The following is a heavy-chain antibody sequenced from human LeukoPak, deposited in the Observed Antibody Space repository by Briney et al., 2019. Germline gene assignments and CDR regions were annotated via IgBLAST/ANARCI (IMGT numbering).Heavy chain of an antibody. CDR1: GSTFSDYY. D-gene: IGHD2-15*01. Sequence: GGSLRLSCAASGSTFSDYYMSRIRQAPGKGLEWVSYISSSSSYTNYADSVKGRFTISRDNAKNSLYLQMNSLRAEDTAVYYCARVPLGYCSGGSCYSGYWGQGTLVTVSS. CDR2: ISSSSSYT. J-gene: IGHJ4*02. V-gene: IGHV3-11*06. CDR3: ARVPLGYCSGGSCYSGY.